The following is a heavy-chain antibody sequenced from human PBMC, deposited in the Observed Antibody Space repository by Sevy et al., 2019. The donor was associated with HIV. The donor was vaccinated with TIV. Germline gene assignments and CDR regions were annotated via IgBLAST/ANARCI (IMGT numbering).Heavy chain of an antibody. V-gene: IGHV4-34*01. J-gene: IGHJ5*02. D-gene: IGHD2-2*01. CDR1: VGSFSGYY. Sequence: SETLSLTCAVYVGSFSGYYWTWIRQVPGKGLEWIGEINESGITYYNPSLKSRVTISVDTSKKQFSLKLNSVTAVDSAVYFCARSPPVVVVPGAPSWFDPWGQGTLVTVSS. CDR2: INESGIT. CDR3: ARSPPVVVVPGAPSWFDP.